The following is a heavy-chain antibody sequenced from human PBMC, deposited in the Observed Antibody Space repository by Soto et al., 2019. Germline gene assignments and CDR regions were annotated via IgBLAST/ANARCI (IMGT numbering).Heavy chain of an antibody. J-gene: IGHJ6*02. CDR1: GYSYTSYW. Sequence: GASLKISRKGSGYSYTSYWIGWARQMPGKGLEWMGIIYPGHSDTRYSPAVQGQVAISPDTAISTPYLHWSSLKDSDTAMYYCARGLEYYYYYGMDVWGQGT. CDR2: IYPGHSDT. CDR3: ARGLEYYYYYGMDV. V-gene: IGHV5-51*01.